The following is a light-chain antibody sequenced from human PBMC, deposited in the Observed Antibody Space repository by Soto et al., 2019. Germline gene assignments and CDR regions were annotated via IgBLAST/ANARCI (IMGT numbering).Light chain of an antibody. Sequence: EIVWTQYPGTPSFSAVERATLSCRASQSVSSIYFAWYQQKRGQAPRLLIYGASSRATGIPDRFSGSGSGTDFTLTISRLEPEDFTVYYCQQYGSSGTFGQGTKVDI. CDR2: GAS. V-gene: IGKV3-20*01. J-gene: IGKJ1*01. CDR1: QSVSSIY. CDR3: QQYGSSGT.